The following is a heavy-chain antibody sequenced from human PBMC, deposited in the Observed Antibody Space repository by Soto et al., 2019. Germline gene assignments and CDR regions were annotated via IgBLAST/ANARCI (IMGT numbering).Heavy chain of an antibody. V-gene: IGHV3-23*01. CDR1: GFTFSNYA. CDR3: AKDPRRQQWLAPFDY. D-gene: IGHD6-19*01. CDR2: ISGSGGST. J-gene: IGHJ4*02. Sequence: GGSLRLSCAASGFTFSNYAMSWVRQAPGSGLEWVSSISGSGGSTFYTNSVKGRFTISRDNFRNTLYLQMNSLRAEDAAVYYCAKDPRRQQWLAPFDYWGQGTLVTVSS.